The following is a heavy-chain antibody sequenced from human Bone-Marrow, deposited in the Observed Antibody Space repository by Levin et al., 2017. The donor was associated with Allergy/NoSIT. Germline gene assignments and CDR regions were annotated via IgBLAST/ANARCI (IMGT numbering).Heavy chain of an antibody. CDR2: IYHSGST. J-gene: IGHJ4*02. Sequence: RSQTLSLTCAVSGGSISSGGYSWSWIRQPPGKGLEWIGYIYHSGSTYYNPSLKSRVTISVDRSKNQFSLKLSSVTAADTAVYYCARASSPYDYIWGSYRSPYFDYWGQGTLVTVSS. CDR3: ARASSPYDYIWGSYRSPYFDY. D-gene: IGHD3-16*02. CDR1: GGSISSGGYS. V-gene: IGHV4-30-2*01.